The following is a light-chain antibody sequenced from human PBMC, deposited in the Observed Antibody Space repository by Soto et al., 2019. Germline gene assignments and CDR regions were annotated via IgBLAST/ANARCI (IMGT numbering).Light chain of an antibody. J-gene: IGLJ1*01. Sequence: QSALTQPASVSGSPGQSITISCAGTSSDVGAYNYVSWYQHHPGKAPKLMIYDVNNRSSGESNRFSGSKSGNTASLTISGLQAEDEADYYCSSWTSGATYVFGSGTKLTVL. CDR3: SSWTSGATYV. CDR2: DVN. CDR1: SSDVGAYNY. V-gene: IGLV2-14*03.